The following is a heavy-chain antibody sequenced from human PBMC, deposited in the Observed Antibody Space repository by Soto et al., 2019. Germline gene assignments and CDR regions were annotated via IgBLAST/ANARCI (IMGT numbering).Heavy chain of an antibody. CDR1: VFTFSDYS. CDR2: ISSGSSYM. CDR3: ARGYSSGWFPLDY. V-gene: IGHV3-21*01. J-gene: IGHJ4*02. Sequence: GGSLGVSCAFSVFTFSDYSMNWVRQAPGKGLDWVSCISSGSSYMYYADSVKGRLTISRDNAKNSLYLQMNSLRAEDTAVYYCARGYSSGWFPLDYWGEGTLVTVSS. D-gene: IGHD6-19*01.